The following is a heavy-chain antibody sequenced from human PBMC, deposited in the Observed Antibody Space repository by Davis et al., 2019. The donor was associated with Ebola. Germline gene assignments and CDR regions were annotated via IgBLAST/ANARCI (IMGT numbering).Heavy chain of an antibody. D-gene: IGHD2/OR15-2a*01. CDR3: VKDSSNIWFDI. Sequence: GESLKISCETSGFIFRNYVMSWVRQAPGKGLEWVSTFGTVGDTYYADSVKGRFAMSRDNSRGTLYLHMNSLRVEDSAIYYCVKDSSNIWFDIWGQGTLVTVSS. CDR1: GFIFRNYV. V-gene: IGHV3-23*01. CDR2: FGTVGDT. J-gene: IGHJ3*02.